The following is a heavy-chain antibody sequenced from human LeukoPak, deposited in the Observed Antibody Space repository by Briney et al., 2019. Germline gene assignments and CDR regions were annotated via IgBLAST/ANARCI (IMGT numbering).Heavy chain of an antibody. J-gene: IGHJ2*01. Sequence: GGSLRLSCAASGFTFSNYAMSWVRQAPGKMLECVSTIEKDASNTYYADSVKGRVTISRDNSKNTLYLQMNSLRAEDTAIFYCAKREGALPENWKFDFWGRGTLVTVSS. CDR2: IEKDASNT. V-gene: IGHV3-23*05. CDR1: GFTFSNYA. CDR3: AKREGALPENWKFDF. D-gene: IGHD1-26*01.